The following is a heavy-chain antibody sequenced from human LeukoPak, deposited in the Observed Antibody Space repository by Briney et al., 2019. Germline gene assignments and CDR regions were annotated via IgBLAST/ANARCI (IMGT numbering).Heavy chain of an antibody. CDR3: ARAVGPYYYDSSGYYDY. CDR1: GYTFTSYY. V-gene: IGHV1-46*01. D-gene: IGHD3-22*01. J-gene: IGHJ4*02. Sequence: ASVKVSCKPSGYTFTSYYMHWVRQAPGQGLEWMEIINPSGGSTTYTQKFQRRITMTRDTYTSTVYMELSSLRSEDTPVYCCARAVGPYYYDSSGYYDYWGQGTLVTVSS. CDR2: INPSGGST.